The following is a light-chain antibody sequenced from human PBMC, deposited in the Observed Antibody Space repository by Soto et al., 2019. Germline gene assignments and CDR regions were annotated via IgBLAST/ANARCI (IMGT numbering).Light chain of an antibody. CDR1: QSVGRN. CDR2: GTS. Sequence: EIVMTQSPVALSVSPGERAALTCRASQSVGRNFAWYQQRPGQAPRVLIYGTSTRATGVPARFSGSGSGTDFTLTISSLQSEDVAVYYCQQYNKWPYSFGQGTRLEIK. V-gene: IGKV3-15*01. J-gene: IGKJ2*01. CDR3: QQYNKWPYS.